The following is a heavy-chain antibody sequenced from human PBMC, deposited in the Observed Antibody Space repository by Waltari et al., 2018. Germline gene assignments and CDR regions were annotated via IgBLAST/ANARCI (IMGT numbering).Heavy chain of an antibody. J-gene: IGHJ6*02. D-gene: IGHD3-16*01. CDR3: SRVSASGDGMDV. CDR2: IRSKTYGGTA. CDR1: GFTFGAHA. V-gene: IGHV3-49*03. Sequence: EVQLVESGGGLVQPGRSLRLSCTTSGFTFGAHALSWFRQAPEKGLKWVGFIRSKTYGGTADYAASVRGRFTVSRDDSKSIAYLEMYSLKTEDTAVDYCSRVSASGDGMDVWGQGTTVTVSS.